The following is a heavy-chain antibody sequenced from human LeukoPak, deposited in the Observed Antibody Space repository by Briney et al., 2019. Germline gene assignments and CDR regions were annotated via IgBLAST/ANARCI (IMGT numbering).Heavy chain of an antibody. CDR2: TNWNRGST. V-gene: IGHV3-20*04. D-gene: IGHD2-15*01. J-gene: IGHJ3*02. CDR3: ARGLQAFAS. Sequence: PGGSLRLSCAASGVTFDEYGMSWVRQAPGKGLEWVSGTNWNRGSTGYADSVKGRFTSSRDNGKNSLYLQRNSLRAEDTALYYCARGLQAFASWGQGTMVTASS. CDR1: GVTFDEYG.